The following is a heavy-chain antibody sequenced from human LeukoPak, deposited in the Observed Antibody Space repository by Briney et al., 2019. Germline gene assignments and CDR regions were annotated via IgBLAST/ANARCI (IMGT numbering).Heavy chain of an antibody. CDR2: ISSSSSYI. CDR3: ARDRSPQKVRNYYYGMDV. Sequence: TTGGSLRLSCAASGFTFSSYSMNWVRQAPGKGLEWVSSISSSSSYIYYADSVKGRFTISRDNAKNSLYLQMNSLRAEDTAVYYCARDRSPQKVRNYYYGMDVWGQGTTVTVSS. J-gene: IGHJ6*02. D-gene: IGHD4/OR15-4a*01. CDR1: GFTFSSYS. V-gene: IGHV3-21*01.